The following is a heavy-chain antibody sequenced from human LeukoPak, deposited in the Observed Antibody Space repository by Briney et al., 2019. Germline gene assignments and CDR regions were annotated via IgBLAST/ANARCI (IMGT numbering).Heavy chain of an antibody. CDR3: ARVGDYGGSY. V-gene: IGHV4-61*01. J-gene: IGHJ4*02. D-gene: IGHD4/OR15-4a*01. CDR2: IYYNGNT. CDR1: GGSVTSSRYS. Sequence: SETLSFTCAVSGGSVTSSRYSGSCIRQPPGKGLEWIGYIYYNGNTKYSPSLESRVTISVDTSKNQFSLRLTSVAAADAAVYFCARVGDYGGSYWGQGTLVTVSS.